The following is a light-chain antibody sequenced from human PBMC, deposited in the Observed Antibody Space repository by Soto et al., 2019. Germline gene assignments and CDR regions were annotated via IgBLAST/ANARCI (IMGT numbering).Light chain of an antibody. CDR1: SSDVGGYNY. CDR3: SSYSSSSTLV. J-gene: IGLJ1*01. CDR2: EVS. V-gene: IGLV2-14*01. Sequence: QSALTQPASVSGSPGQSITIACSGTSSDVGGYNYVSWFQQHPGKAPKLLIYEVSNRPSGVSNRFSASKSGNTASLTISGIQAEDEATYYCSSYSSSSTLVFGTGNKVTVL.